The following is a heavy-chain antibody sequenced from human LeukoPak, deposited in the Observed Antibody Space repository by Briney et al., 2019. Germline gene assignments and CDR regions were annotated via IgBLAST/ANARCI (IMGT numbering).Heavy chain of an antibody. CDR2: IYYSGST. Sequence: PSETLSLSCTVSGGAISSYYWSWIRQPPGKGLEWIGYIYYSGSTNYNPSLKSRATISVDTSKNQFSLKLSSVTAADTAVYYCASSTYGGRNDYWGQGTLVTVSS. CDR3: ASSTYGGRNDY. CDR1: GGAISSYY. V-gene: IGHV4-59*01. D-gene: IGHD4-23*01. J-gene: IGHJ4*02.